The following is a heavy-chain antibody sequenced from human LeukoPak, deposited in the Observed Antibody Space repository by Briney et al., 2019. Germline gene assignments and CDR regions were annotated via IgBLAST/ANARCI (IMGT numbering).Heavy chain of an antibody. J-gene: IGHJ4*02. D-gene: IGHD3-22*01. CDR1: GFTFSSYS. CDR2: ISSSSSTI. V-gene: IGHV3-48*02. CDR3: AREVSYYYDSSGYNNYFGY. Sequence: GGSLRLSCAASGFTFSSYSMNWVRQAPGKGLEWVSYISSSSSTIYYADSVKGRFTISRDNAKNSLYLQMNSLRDEDTAVYYCAREVSYYYDSSGYNNYFGYWGQGTLVTVSS.